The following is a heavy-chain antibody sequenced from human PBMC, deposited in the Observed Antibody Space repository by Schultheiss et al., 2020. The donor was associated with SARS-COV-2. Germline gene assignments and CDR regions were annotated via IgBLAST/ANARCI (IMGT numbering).Heavy chain of an antibody. D-gene: IGHD1-14*01. Sequence: GESLKISCAASGFTFSDYYMSWIRQAPGKGLEWVSYISSSGSTIYYADSVKGRFTISRDNAKNSLYLQMNSLRAEDTAVYYCARDFNTEAFDIWGQGTMVTVSS. CDR1: GFTFSDYY. CDR3: ARDFNTEAFDI. J-gene: IGHJ3*02. V-gene: IGHV3-11*04. CDR2: ISSSGSTI.